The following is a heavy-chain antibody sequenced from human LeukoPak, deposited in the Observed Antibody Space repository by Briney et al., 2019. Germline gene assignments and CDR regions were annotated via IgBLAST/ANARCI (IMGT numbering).Heavy chain of an antibody. V-gene: IGHV4-59*08. CDR3: ARHGSDYSFDY. Sequence: PSETLSLTCTVSGGSISSYFWSWIRQPPGKGLEWIGYISYSGSTNYNPSLKSRVTISVDTSKNQYSLKLRSVTAADTAVYYCARHGSDYSFDYWGQGTLVTVSS. CDR2: ISYSGST. J-gene: IGHJ4*02. D-gene: IGHD3-22*01. CDR1: GGSISSYF.